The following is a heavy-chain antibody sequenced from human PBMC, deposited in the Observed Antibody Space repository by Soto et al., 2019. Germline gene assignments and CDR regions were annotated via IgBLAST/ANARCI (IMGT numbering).Heavy chain of an antibody. CDR3: AKPLTTGYYFPFDY. CDR2: ISGSGGST. Sequence: GGSLRLSCAASGFTFSVYAMSWVRQPPGKGLEWVSTISGSGGSTYYADSVKGRFTISRDNSKNTLYLQMNSLRAEDTAVYYCAKPLTTGYYFPFDYWGQGPLVTVPQ. CDR1: GFTFSVYA. D-gene: IGHD3-9*01. J-gene: IGHJ4*02. V-gene: IGHV3-23*01.